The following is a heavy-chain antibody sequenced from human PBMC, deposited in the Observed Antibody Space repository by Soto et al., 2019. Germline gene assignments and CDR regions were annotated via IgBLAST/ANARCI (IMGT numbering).Heavy chain of an antibody. D-gene: IGHD2-15*01. CDR2: ISSSSSTI. Sequence: GGSLRLSCAASGFTFSSYSMNWVRQAPGKGLEWVSYISSSSSTIYYADSVKGRFTISRDNAKNSLYLQMNSLRAEDTAVYYCASSVVVVAATPTSDYWGQGTLVTVSS. CDR3: ASSVVVVAATPTSDY. CDR1: GFTFSSYS. V-gene: IGHV3-48*01. J-gene: IGHJ4*02.